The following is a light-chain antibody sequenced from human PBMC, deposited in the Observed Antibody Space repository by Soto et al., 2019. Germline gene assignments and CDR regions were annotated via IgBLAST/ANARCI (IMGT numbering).Light chain of an antibody. CDR3: QHRSSWPRS. Sequence: DIVLTQSPATLSLSPGDRATLSCRASQSVGTSLAWYKQQPGQAPRLLIHDAAYRASGIPESFRGSVSGIALSLSISSLEPVDFAVYYRQHRSSWPRSFGRGTKVQV. V-gene: IGKV3-11*01. CDR2: DAA. J-gene: IGKJ1*01. CDR1: QSVGTS.